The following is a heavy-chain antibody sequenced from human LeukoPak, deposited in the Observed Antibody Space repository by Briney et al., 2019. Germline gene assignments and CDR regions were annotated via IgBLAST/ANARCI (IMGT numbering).Heavy chain of an antibody. CDR2: IYPGDSDT. J-gene: IGHJ4*02. Sequence: GESLKISCQALGYIYWIGWVRQLPGKGLEWIGIIYPGDSDTRYSPSFQGQVTISADKSISTAYLQWSSLEASDTAIYYCARPHYGDHGRLLWGQGTQVTVSS. CDR1: GYIYW. V-gene: IGHV5-51*01. CDR3: ARPHYGDHGRLL. D-gene: IGHD4-17*01.